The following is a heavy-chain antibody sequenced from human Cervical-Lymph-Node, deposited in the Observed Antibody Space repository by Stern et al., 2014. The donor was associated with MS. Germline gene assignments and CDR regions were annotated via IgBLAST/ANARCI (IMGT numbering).Heavy chain of an antibody. CDR2: IYFNGHT. J-gene: IGHJ5*02. CDR1: GGSMTNGGYY. CDR3: ARGTLASITMAWNFDP. Sequence: QVQLQESGPGLVKPSQTLSLTCSVSGGSMTNGGYYWSWIRQPPGKALEFIGYIYFNGHTYYNPSLRSRVILSVDTSQNRFSLKLNSVTAADTAVYYCARGTLASITMAWNFDPWGQGTLVTVSS. D-gene: IGHD3-10*01. V-gene: IGHV4-31*03.